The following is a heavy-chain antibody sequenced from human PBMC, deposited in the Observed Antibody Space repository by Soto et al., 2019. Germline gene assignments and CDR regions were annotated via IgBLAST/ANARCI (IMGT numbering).Heavy chain of an antibody. CDR2: IYYSGST. V-gene: IGHV4-30-4*01. Sequence: PSETLSLTCTVSGGPISSGDYYWSWIRQPPGKGLEWIGYIYYSGSTYYNPSLKSRVTISVDTSKNQFSLKLSSVTAADTAVYYCARRGHYGSSGYYDFSYSKDVWGQGTTVTVSS. D-gene: IGHD3-22*01. J-gene: IGHJ6*02. CDR3: ARRGHYGSSGYYDFSYSKDV. CDR1: GGPISSGDYY.